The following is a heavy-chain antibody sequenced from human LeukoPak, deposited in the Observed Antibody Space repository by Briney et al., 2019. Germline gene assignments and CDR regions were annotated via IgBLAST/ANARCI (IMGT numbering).Heavy chain of an antibody. D-gene: IGHD3-16*01. CDR2: ISAYNGDT. CDR3: ARALRGDPNDY. CDR1: GGTFSSYA. J-gene: IGHJ4*02. V-gene: IGHV1-18*01. Sequence: ASVKVSCKASGGTFSSYAINWVRQAPGQGLEWMGWISAYNGDTKYAQKFQGRVTMTTDTSTSTAYMELRSLRSDDTAVYYCARALRGDPNDYWGQGTLVTVSS.